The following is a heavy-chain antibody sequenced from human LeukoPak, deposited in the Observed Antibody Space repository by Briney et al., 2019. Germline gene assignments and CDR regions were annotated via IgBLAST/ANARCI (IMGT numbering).Heavy chain of an antibody. CDR2: IYSGGST. D-gene: IGHD3-3*01. Sequence: GGSLRLSCAASGFTVSSNYMSWVRQAPGKGLEWVSVIYSGGSTYYADSVKGRFTISRDNSKNTLYLQMNSLRAEDTAVYYCARARGIRFLEGYMDVWGKGTTATVSS. J-gene: IGHJ6*03. V-gene: IGHV3-53*01. CDR1: GFTVSSNY. CDR3: ARARGIRFLEGYMDV.